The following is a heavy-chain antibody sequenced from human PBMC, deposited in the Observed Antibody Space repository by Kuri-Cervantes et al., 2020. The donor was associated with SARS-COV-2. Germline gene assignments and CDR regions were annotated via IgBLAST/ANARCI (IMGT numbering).Heavy chain of an antibody. J-gene: IGHJ3*02. CDR1: GFSLSNARMG. Sequence: SGPTLVKPTETLTLTCTVSGFSLSNARMGVSWIRQPPGKALEWLAHIFSNDEKSYSTSLKSRLTISKDTSKSQVVLTMTNMDPVDTATYYCARSPYDFWSGSKDAFDIWGQGTMVTVSS. D-gene: IGHD3-3*01. CDR3: ARSPYDFWSGSKDAFDI. V-gene: IGHV2-26*01. CDR2: IFSNDEK.